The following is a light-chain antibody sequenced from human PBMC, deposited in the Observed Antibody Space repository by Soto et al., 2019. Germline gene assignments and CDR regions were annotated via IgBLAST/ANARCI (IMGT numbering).Light chain of an antibody. Sequence: DIVLTQTPLSLPVTLGQPASISCRSGQSLVHSDGNTYLSWVQQRPGQPPRLLIFYISKRFSGVPDRFSGSGAGTDFTLKISRVEAEDVGVYYCVQASQYAGFTFGPGTKVDIK. CDR1: QSLVHSDGNTY. J-gene: IGKJ3*01. CDR3: VQASQYAGFT. CDR2: YIS. V-gene: IGKV2-24*01.